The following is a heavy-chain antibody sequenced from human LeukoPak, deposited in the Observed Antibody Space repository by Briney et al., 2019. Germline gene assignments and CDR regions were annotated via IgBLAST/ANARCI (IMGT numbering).Heavy chain of an antibody. J-gene: IGHJ5*02. CDR1: GYTFTGYY. CDR2: INPNSGGT. Sequence: ASVKVSCKASGYTFTGYYMHWVRQAPGQGLEWMGRINPNSGGTNYAQKFQGRVTMTRDTSISTAYMKLSRLRSDDTAVYYCARWLQFSWFDPWGQGTLVTVSS. CDR3: ARWLQFSWFDP. V-gene: IGHV1-2*06. D-gene: IGHD5-24*01.